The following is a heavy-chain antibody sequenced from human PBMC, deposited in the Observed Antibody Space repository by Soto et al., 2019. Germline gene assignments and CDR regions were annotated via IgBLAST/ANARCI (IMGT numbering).Heavy chain of an antibody. CDR3: VSYDRQSRRYSLDY. J-gene: IGHJ4*02. CDR2: VYHDGST. CDR1: GGSISSGGYY. V-gene: IGHV4-61*08. Sequence: PSETLSLTCTVSGGSISSGGYYWSWIRQHPGKTLEWIGYVYHDGSTKYNPSLESRVTMSMDTSKNQFSLKLSSVIAADTAVYYCVSYDRQSRRYSLDYWGQGTLVTVSS. D-gene: IGHD3-10*01.